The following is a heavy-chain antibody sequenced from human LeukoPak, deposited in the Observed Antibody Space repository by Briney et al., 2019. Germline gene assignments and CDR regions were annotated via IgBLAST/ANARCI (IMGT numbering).Heavy chain of an antibody. CDR1: GGTFSSYA. CDR2: MSPNSGNT. CDR3: ARGPPNWGFDY. Sequence: ASVTVSCKASGGTFSSYAISWVRQAPGQGLEWMGWMSPNSGNTGYAQKFQGRVTMTRNTSISTAYMQLSSLRSEDTAVYYCARGPPNWGFDYWGQGTLVTVSS. J-gene: IGHJ4*02. D-gene: IGHD7-27*01. V-gene: IGHV1-8*02.